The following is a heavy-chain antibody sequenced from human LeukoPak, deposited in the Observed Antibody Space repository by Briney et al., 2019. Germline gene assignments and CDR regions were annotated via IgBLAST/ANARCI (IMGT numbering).Heavy chain of an antibody. J-gene: IGHJ5*02. CDR1: GYTFTGYY. CDR3: ARGPDYDILTGPNGP. Sequence: VASVKVSCKASGYTFTGYYMHWVRQAPGQGLEWLGWINPNSGGTNYAQKFQGRVTMARDTSISTAYTELSRLRSDATAVYYCARGPDYDILTGPNGPWGQGTLVTVSS. V-gene: IGHV1-2*02. D-gene: IGHD3-9*01. CDR2: INPNSGGT.